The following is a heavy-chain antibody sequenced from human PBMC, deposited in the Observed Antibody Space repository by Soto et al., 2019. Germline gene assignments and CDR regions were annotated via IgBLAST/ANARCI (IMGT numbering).Heavy chain of an antibody. V-gene: IGHV1-69*02. CDR3: ARSEQQLSRGEYFQH. CDR2: IIPILGIA. D-gene: IGHD6-13*01. CDR1: GGTFSSYT. Sequence: SVKVSCKASGGTFSSYTISWVRQAPGQGLEWMGRIIPILGIANYAQKFQGRVTITADKSTSTAYMELSSLRSEDTAVYYCARSEQQLSRGEYFQHWGQGTLVTVSS. J-gene: IGHJ1*01.